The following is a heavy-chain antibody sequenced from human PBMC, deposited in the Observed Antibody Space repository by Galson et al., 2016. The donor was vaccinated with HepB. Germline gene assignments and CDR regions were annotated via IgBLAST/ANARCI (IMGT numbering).Heavy chain of an antibody. Sequence: SLRLSCAASGFTLSNYWMDWVRQAPGKGLVWVSRIKSDGSSTSYADSVKGRFTISRDNAKNMLYLHMDSLRAEDTAVYYCARENHYVLDVWGQGTTVTVSS. CDR3: ARENHYVLDV. V-gene: IGHV3-74*01. D-gene: IGHD1-14*01. CDR1: GFTLSNYW. J-gene: IGHJ6*02. CDR2: IKSDGSST.